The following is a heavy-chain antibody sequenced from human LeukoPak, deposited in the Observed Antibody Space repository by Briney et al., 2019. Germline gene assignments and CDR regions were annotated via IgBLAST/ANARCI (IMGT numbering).Heavy chain of an antibody. CDR2: FDPEQNKP. J-gene: IGHJ4*02. D-gene: IGHD3-3*01. CDR1: GSSLTDLN. V-gene: IGHV1-24*01. CDR3: ATRSGDFWSGYEN. Sequence: ASVKVSCKVSGSSLTDLNIQWVRQAPGKGLECMGGFDPEQNKPIYAQKFQGRVTMTEDTATDTACMELTSLRFEDTALYYCATRSGDFWSGYENWGQGTLVTVSS.